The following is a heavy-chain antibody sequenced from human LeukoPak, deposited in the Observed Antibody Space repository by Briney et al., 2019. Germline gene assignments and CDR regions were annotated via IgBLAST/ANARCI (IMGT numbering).Heavy chain of an antibody. J-gene: IGHJ5*02. CDR1: GDTFTGYY. CDR2: INPNMGGT. D-gene: IGHD3-3*01. CDR3: ARLRKNWFDP. Sequence: ASVSVSCTASGDTFTGYYMHAVRQAPGQGLGCMLWINPNMGGTNYAQKFQGRVNMTRQTSISPAYMELSRLRSDDTAVYYCARLRKNWFDPWGQGTLVTVSS. V-gene: IGHV1-2*02.